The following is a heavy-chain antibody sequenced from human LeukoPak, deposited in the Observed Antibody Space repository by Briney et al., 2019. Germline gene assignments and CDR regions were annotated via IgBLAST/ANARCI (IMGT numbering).Heavy chain of an antibody. D-gene: IGHD6-13*01. CDR2: INTDGSST. Sequence: PGGSLRLSCAASGFTFSNYWMHWVRQAPGKGLVWVSRINTDGSSTSYADSVKGRFTISRDNAKNTLYLQMNSLRAEDTAVYYCARETRQQLNYYYYMDVWGKGATVTVYS. J-gene: IGHJ6*03. CDR3: ARETRQQLNYYYYMDV. V-gene: IGHV3-74*01. CDR1: GFTFSNYW.